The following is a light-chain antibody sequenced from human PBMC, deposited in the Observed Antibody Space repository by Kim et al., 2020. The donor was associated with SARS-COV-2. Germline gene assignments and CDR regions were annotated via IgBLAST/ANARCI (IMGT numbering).Light chain of an antibody. CDR2: AAS. V-gene: IGKV1D-12*01. Sequence: SASVGDRVTITCGASQDSNSFLAWYQHKPGKAPKLLIYAASSLQSGVPSRFSGSGSGTDFTLTISSLQTEDFATYYCQQANSYPYTFGQGTKLEI. CDR3: QQANSYPYT. J-gene: IGKJ2*01. CDR1: QDSNSF.